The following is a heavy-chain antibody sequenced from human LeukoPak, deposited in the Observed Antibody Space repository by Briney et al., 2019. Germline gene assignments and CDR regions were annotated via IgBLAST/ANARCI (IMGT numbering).Heavy chain of an antibody. D-gene: IGHD6-19*01. CDR2: ISYDGSNK. CDR3: AKDSSGWPDN. V-gene: IGHV3-30*18. Sequence: GGSLRLSCAASGFTFSSYSMNWVRQAPGKGLEWVAVISYDGSNKYYADSVKGRFTISRDNSKNTLYLQMNSLRAEDTAVYYCAKDSSGWPDNWGQGTLVTVSS. CDR1: GFTFSSYS. J-gene: IGHJ4*02.